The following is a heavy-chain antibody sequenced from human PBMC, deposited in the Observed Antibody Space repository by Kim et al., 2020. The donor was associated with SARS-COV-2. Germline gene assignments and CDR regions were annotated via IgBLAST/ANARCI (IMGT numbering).Heavy chain of an antibody. D-gene: IGHD3-9*01. CDR3: ASGCVDWRCTQGLVTEIDY. J-gene: IGHJ4*02. CDR2: IYHSGST. Sequence: SETLSLTCAVSGGSISSSNWWSWVRQPPGKGLEWIGEIYHSGSTNYNPSLKSRVTISVDKSKNQFSLKLSSVTAADTAVYYCASGCVDWRCTQGLVTEIDYWGQGTLVTVSS. V-gene: IGHV4-4*02. CDR1: GGSISSSNW.